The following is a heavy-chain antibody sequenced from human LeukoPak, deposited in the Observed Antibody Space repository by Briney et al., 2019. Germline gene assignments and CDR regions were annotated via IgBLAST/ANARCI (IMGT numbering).Heavy chain of an antibody. Sequence: GGSLRLSCAASGFTFSSYAMSWVRQAPGKGLEWVSAISGSGGSTYYADSVKGRFTISRDNSKNTLYLQMNSLRAEDTAVYYCANGGYYYYYMDVWGKGTTVTVSS. CDR1: GFTFSSYA. V-gene: IGHV3-23*01. J-gene: IGHJ6*03. D-gene: IGHD3-16*01. CDR3: ANGGYYYYYMDV. CDR2: ISGSGGST.